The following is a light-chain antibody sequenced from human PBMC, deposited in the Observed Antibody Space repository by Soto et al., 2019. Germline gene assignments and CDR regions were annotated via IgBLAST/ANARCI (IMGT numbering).Light chain of an antibody. Sequence: DIVMTQSPLSLPVTPGEPASISCRSSQSLLHSRGYNYLDWYLQKPGQSPQLLIYLGSNRASGVPDRFSGSGSGTEFTLKISRVEDEDVGVYYCMQALQTPLTFGGGTKVEIK. J-gene: IGKJ4*01. CDR1: QSLLHSRGYNY. CDR3: MQALQTPLT. V-gene: IGKV2-28*01. CDR2: LGS.